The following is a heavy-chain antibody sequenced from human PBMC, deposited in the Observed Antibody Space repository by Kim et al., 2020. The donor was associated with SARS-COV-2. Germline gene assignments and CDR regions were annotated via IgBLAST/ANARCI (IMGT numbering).Heavy chain of an antibody. J-gene: IGHJ4*01. CDR1: GGSISSSSYY. V-gene: IGHV4-39*01. CDR3: ASRVVTALGGGNDY. D-gene: IGHD5-18*01. Sequence: SETLSLTCTVSGGSISSSSYYWGWIRQPPGKGLEWIGSINYSGSTYYNPSLKSRVTISVDPSKNQFSLRLNSVTAADSAVFYCASRVVTALGGGNDYWG. CDR2: INYSGST.